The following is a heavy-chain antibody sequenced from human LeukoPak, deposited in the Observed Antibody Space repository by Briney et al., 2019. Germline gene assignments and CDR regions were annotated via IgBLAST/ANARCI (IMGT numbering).Heavy chain of an antibody. V-gene: IGHV1-2*02. CDR3: AREGVDFDS. J-gene: IGHJ3*01. CDR2: LVAKNGGT. Sequence: ASVKVSCKASESIFTNLLIHWVRQAPGQGLEWMGWLVAKNGGTHYAQNFQGRVTMTRDTSIRTAYMELSGLRSDDTAVYYCAREGVDFDSWGQGTMVTVSS. CDR1: ESIFTNLL.